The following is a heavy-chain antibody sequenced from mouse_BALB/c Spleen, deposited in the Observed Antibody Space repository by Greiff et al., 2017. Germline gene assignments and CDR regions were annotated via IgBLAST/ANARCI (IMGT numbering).Heavy chain of an antibody. Sequence: DVQLQESGPGLVKPSQSLSLTCTVTGYSITSDYAWNWIRQFPGNKLEWMGYISYSGSTSYNPSLKSRISITRDTSKNQFFLQLNSVTTEDTATYYCARDPFFAYWGQGTLVTVSA. CDR1: GYSITSDYA. CDR2: ISYSGST. CDR3: ARDPFFAY. V-gene: IGHV3-2*02. J-gene: IGHJ3*01.